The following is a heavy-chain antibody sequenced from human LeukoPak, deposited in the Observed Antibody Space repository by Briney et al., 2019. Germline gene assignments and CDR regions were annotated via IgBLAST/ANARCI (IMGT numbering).Heavy chain of an antibody. CDR1: GVSISSYY. V-gene: IGHV4-4*07. J-gene: IGHJ3*02. Sequence: SETLSLTCTVSGVSISSYYWSWIRQPAGKGLEWIGRIHTGGSTNYNPSLKSRVTMSVDTSKNGFSLKLSSVTAADTAVYYCARVGATTRNAFDIWGQGTMVTVSS. CDR3: ARVGATTRNAFDI. CDR2: IHTGGST. D-gene: IGHD1-26*01.